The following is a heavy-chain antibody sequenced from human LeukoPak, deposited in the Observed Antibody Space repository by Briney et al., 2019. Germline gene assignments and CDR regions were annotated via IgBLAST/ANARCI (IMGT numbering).Heavy chain of an antibody. V-gene: IGHV1-2*02. CDR3: ARVGVVPAAKVGAFDI. J-gene: IGHJ3*02. D-gene: IGHD2-2*01. Sequence: ASVKVSCKASGYTFTGYYMHWVRQAPGQGLEWMGWINPNSGGTNYAQKFQGRVTMTRDTSISTAYMELSRLRSDDTAVYYCARVGVVPAAKVGAFDIWGQGTMVTVSS. CDR2: INPNSGGT. CDR1: GYTFTGYY.